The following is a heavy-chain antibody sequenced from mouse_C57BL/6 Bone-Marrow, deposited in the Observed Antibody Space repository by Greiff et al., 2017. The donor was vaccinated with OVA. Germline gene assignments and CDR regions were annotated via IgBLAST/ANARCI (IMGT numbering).Heavy chain of an antibody. Sequence: VQLKQSGAELVRPGASVKLSCTASGFNIKDDYMHWVKQRPEQGLEWIGWIDPENGDTEYASKFQGKATITADTSSNTAYLQLSSLTSEDTAVYYCTTLGNGYFYAMDYWGQGTSVTVSS. D-gene: IGHD2-3*01. CDR2: IDPENGDT. J-gene: IGHJ4*01. CDR1: GFNIKDDY. V-gene: IGHV14-4*01. CDR3: TTLGNGYFYAMDY.